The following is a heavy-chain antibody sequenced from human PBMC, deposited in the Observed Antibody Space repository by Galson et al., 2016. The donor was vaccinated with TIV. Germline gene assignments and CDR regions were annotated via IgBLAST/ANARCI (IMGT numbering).Heavy chain of an antibody. V-gene: IGHV3-30*02. Sequence: SLRLSCAASGFTFSNSVMHWVRQAPGKGLEWVAFIWFDGTTKKYADAVKGRFTLSRDTSKNTLYLQMNSLRSGDTAMYFCAKGTPSEYYYGLDVWGQGTTVTVSS. D-gene: IGHD2/OR15-2a*01. J-gene: IGHJ6*02. CDR3: AKGTPSEYYYGLDV. CDR2: IWFDGTTK. CDR1: GFTFSNSV.